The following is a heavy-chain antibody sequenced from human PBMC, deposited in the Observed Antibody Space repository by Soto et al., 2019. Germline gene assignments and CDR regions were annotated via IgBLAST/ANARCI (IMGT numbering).Heavy chain of an antibody. CDR3: AREVSAPAAWVYARFDY. J-gene: IGHJ4*02. Sequence: PGGSLRLYWSASGFTFRSYGMHWVRQAPGKGLEWVAVISYDGSNKYYADSVKGRFTISRDNSKNTLYLQMNSLRAEDTAVYYCAREVSAPAAWVYARFDYWGQGNLVTVSS. CDR2: ISYDGSNK. D-gene: IGHD2-8*01. V-gene: IGHV3-30*03. CDR1: GFTFRSYG.